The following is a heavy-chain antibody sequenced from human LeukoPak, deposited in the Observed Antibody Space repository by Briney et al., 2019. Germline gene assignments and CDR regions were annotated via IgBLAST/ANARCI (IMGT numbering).Heavy chain of an antibody. CDR1: GFTFSSYE. CDR3: AKYGVGEKFFGDY. D-gene: IGHD1-26*01. CDR2: ISSSGSTI. J-gene: IGHJ4*02. Sequence: GGSLRLSCAASGFTFSSYEMNWVRQAPGKGLEWVSYISSSGSTIYYADSVKGRFTISRDNAKNSLYLQMNSLRVEDTAVYYCAKYGVGEKFFGDYWGQGTRVTVSS. V-gene: IGHV3-48*03.